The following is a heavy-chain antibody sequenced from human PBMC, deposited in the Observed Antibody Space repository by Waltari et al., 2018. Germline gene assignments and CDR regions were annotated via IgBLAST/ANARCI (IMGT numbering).Heavy chain of an antibody. D-gene: IGHD2-15*01. Sequence: QLQLHVSGPGLVKPSETLSLTCPVPGASVTSTSSYYGCLRPPPGKGQEWSGSIYYSGSTYYNPSLKSGVTISVDTSKSQFSLKLSSVTAADTAVYYCARQDVVAANYVYFQNWGQGTLVTVSS. V-gene: IGHV4-39*07. J-gene: IGHJ1*01. CDR1: GASVTSTSSY. CDR3: ARQDVVAANYVYFQN. CDR2: IYYSGST.